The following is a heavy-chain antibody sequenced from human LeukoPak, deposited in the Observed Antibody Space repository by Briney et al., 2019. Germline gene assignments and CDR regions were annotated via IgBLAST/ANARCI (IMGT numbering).Heavy chain of an antibody. CDR1: GGSISSGGYY. Sequence: SETLSLTCTVSGGSISSGGYYWSWIRQHPGKGLEWIGYIYYSGSTYYNPSLKSRVTISVDTSKNQFSLKLSSVTAADTAVYYCARSRVWSDYWGYFDYWGQGILVTVSS. D-gene: IGHD3-3*01. CDR3: ARSRVWSDYWGYFDY. CDR2: IYYSGST. V-gene: IGHV4-31*03. J-gene: IGHJ4*02.